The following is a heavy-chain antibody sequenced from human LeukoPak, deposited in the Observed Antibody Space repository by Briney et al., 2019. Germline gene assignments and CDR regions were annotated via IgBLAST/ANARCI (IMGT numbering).Heavy chain of an antibody. CDR2: INHSGST. CDR1: GGSFSGYY. CDR3: ARGPISIFDY. Sequence: PSETLSFTCAVYGGSFSGYYWSWIRQPPGRGLEWIGEINHSGSTNYNPSLKSRVTISVDTSKNQFSLKLSSVTAADTAVYYCARGPISIFDYWGQGTLVTVPS. D-gene: IGHD3-9*01. V-gene: IGHV4-34*01. J-gene: IGHJ4*02.